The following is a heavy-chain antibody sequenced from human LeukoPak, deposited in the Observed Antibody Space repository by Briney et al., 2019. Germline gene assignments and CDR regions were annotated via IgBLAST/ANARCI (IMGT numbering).Heavy chain of an antibody. CDR3: ARGPVTIFGVVKYNWFDP. D-gene: IGHD3-3*01. Sequence: SETLSLTCTVSGGSISSGGYYWSWIRQPPGKGLEWIGEINHSGSTNYNPSLKSRVTISVDTSKNQFSLKLSSVTAADTAVYYCARGPVTIFGVVKYNWFDPWGQGTLVTVSS. CDR1: GGSISSGGYY. J-gene: IGHJ5*02. V-gene: IGHV4-39*07. CDR2: INHSGST.